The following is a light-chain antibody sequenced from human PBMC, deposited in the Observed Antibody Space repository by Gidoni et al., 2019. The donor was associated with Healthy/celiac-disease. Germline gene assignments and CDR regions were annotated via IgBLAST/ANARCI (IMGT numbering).Light chain of an antibody. Sequence: DIQLTQSPSPLSASVGDRVTITCRASQSIISYLNWYQQKPGKAPKRLSYAASSVQSGVPPRFSGSGSGTDFTLTISSLQPEDVATDYCQQRYSTGVTFXGXTKVEIK. CDR1: QSIISY. J-gene: IGKJ4*01. CDR2: AAS. V-gene: IGKV1-39*01. CDR3: QQRYSTGVT.